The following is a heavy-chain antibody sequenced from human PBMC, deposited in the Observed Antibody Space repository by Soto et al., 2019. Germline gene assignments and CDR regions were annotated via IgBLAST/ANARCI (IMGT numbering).Heavy chain of an antibody. V-gene: IGHV3-33*01. Sequence: PGGSLRLSCAASGFIFNEYGMHWVRQAPGKGLEWVAVIWYDGSNKYYADSVKGRFTISRDNSKNTMSLQMNNLKASDTAMYYCARNSRSGQIDYWGQGTLVTVSS. J-gene: IGHJ4*02. CDR3: ARNSRSGQIDY. CDR2: IWYDGSNK. D-gene: IGHD3-3*01. CDR1: GFIFNEYG.